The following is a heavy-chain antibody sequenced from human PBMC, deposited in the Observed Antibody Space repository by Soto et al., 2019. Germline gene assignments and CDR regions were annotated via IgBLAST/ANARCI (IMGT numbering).Heavy chain of an antibody. CDR1: CGSVSRTSYY. CDR2: IHYSESI. CDR3: STSWEHLGLDS. V-gene: IGHV4-61*01. J-gene: IGHJ4*02. D-gene: IGHD1-26*01. Sequence: WASLSLTCTVPCGSVSRTSYYWPCIRQPPWRGLEWIGYIHYSESIDYNSSLKGRVAISVATSRTRFSLTLTSVTAEYTSGYYWSTSWEHLGLDSWGQGDPVHVSS.